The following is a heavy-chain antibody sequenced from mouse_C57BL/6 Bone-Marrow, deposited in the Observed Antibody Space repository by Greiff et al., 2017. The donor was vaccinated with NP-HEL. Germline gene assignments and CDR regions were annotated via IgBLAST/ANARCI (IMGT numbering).Heavy chain of an antibody. CDR2: IYPRSGNT. D-gene: IGHD2-3*01. J-gene: IGHJ4*01. CDR3: ARRGDWIYDGYYDAMDY. CDR1: GYTFTSYG. V-gene: IGHV1-81*01. Sequence: QVQLQQSGAELARPGASVKLSCKASGYTFTSYGISWVKQRTGQGLEWIGEIYPRSGNTYYNEKFKGKATLTADKSSSTAYMELRSLTAEDSAVYFCARRGDWIYDGYYDAMDYWGQGTSVTVSS.